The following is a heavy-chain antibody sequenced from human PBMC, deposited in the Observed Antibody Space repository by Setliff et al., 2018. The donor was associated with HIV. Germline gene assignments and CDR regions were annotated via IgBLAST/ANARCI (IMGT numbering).Heavy chain of an antibody. CDR3: ARHRSYYNFWSGYQDAFDI. CDR2: IYYSGST. Sequence: PSETLSLTCTVSGGSISSYYWGWIRQPPGKGLEWIGSIYYSGSTYYNPSLKSRVTISVDTSKNQFSLKLSSVTAADTAVYYCARHRSYYNFWSGYQDAFDIWGQGTMVTVSS. D-gene: IGHD3-3*01. V-gene: IGHV4-39*01. J-gene: IGHJ3*02. CDR1: GGSISSYY.